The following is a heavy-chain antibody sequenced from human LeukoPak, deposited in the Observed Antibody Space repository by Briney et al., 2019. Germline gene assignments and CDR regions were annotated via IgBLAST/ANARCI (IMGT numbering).Heavy chain of an antibody. CDR1: GFTFSDYY. J-gene: IGHJ3*02. CDR2: IYYSGST. V-gene: IGHV4-34*08. Sequence: GSLRLSCAASGFTFSDYYMSWIRQPPGKGLEWIGRIYYSGSTYYNPSLKSRVTISVDTSKNQFSLKLSSVTAADTAVYYCACFYGGNSWGAFDIWGQGTMVTVSS. D-gene: IGHD4-23*01. CDR3: ACFYGGNSWGAFDI.